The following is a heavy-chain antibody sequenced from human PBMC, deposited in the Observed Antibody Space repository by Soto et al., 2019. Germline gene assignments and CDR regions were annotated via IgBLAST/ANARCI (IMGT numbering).Heavy chain of an antibody. CDR2: INSGGGSA. CDR1: GYTFTNYY. D-gene: IGHD2-21*02. V-gene: IGHV1-46*03. CDR3: ARGGHVVVVTAAFDN. J-gene: IGHJ4*01. Sequence: QVQLVQSGAEVKKPGASVKLSCKASGYTFTNYYMHWVRQAPGQGLERMGIINSGGGSATYAQKFLGRVTLTRDTSTSTVYMDLSSLGSDESAVYYCARGGHVVVVTAAFDNWGHGTLGTVSS.